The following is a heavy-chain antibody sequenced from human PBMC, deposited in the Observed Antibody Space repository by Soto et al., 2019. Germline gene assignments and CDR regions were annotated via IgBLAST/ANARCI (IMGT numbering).Heavy chain of an antibody. Sequence: SLRLSCAASGFIFKSYGMHWVRQAPGKGLEWVALISYDGSYTYHADPVQGRFTISRGNSKNTVYLQMNSLRPEDTAVYYCAKGRGASTTYYFDYWGQGTLVTVSS. CDR2: ISYDGSYT. J-gene: IGHJ4*02. D-gene: IGHD1-26*01. CDR3: AKGRGASTTYYFDY. V-gene: IGHV3-30*18. CDR1: GFIFKSYG.